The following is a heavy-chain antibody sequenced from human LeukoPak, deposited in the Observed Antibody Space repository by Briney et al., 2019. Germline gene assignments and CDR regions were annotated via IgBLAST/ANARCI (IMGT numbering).Heavy chain of an antibody. V-gene: IGHV4-59*01. CDR2: IYYSGST. CDR1: GGSISSYY. D-gene: IGHD6-13*01. Sequence: KPSETLSLTCTVSGGSISSYYWSWIRQPPGKGLEWIGYIYYSGSTNYNPSLKSRVTISVDTSKNQFSLKLSSVTAADTAVYYCAREPRGKQQLPRGYMDVWGKGTTVTVSS. J-gene: IGHJ6*03. CDR3: AREPRGKQQLPRGYMDV.